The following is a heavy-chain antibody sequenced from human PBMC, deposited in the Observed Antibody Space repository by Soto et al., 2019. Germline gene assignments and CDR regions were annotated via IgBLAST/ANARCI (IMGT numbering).Heavy chain of an antibody. CDR3: ARDGVAANYYHYYYMDV. D-gene: IGHD2-15*01. Sequence: EVQLVESGGGLVKPGGSLRLSCAASGFTFSSYSMNWVRQAPGKGLEWVSSISSSSSYIFYADSVKGRFTISRDNAKNSLYLQMNSLRAEDTAVYYCARDGVAANYYHYYYMDVWGKGTTVTVSS. J-gene: IGHJ6*03. V-gene: IGHV3-21*01. CDR2: ISSSSSYI. CDR1: GFTFSSYS.